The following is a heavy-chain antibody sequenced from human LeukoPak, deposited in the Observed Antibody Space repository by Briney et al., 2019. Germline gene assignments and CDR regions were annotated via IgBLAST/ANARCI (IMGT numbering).Heavy chain of an antibody. V-gene: IGHV3-21*01. CDR3: ARDLVTAAAGKVFDY. CDR2: ISSSSSYI. J-gene: IGHJ4*02. CDR1: GFTFSSYS. D-gene: IGHD6-13*01. Sequence: GGSLRLSCAASGFTFSSYSMNWVRQAPGKGLEWVSSISSSSSYIYYADSVKGRFTISRDNAKNSLYLQMNSLRAEDTAVYYCARDLVTAAAGKVFDYWGQGTLVTVSS.